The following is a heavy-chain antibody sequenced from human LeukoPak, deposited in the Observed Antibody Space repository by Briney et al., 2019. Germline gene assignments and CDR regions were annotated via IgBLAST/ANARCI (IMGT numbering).Heavy chain of an antibody. D-gene: IGHD3-10*01. CDR2: IKQDGSEK. Sequence: GGSLRLSCAASGFTFSSYWMSWVRQAPGKGLEWVANIKQDGSEKYYVDSVKGRFTISRDYAKNSLYLQMNSLRAEDTAVYYCARDSMVRGVDVNWFDPWGQGTLVTVSS. V-gene: IGHV3-7*03. J-gene: IGHJ5*02. CDR1: GFTFSSYW. CDR3: ARDSMVRGVDVNWFDP.